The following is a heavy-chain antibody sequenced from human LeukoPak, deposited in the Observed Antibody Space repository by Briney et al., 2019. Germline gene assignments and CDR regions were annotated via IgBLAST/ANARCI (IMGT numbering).Heavy chain of an antibody. J-gene: IGHJ4*02. V-gene: IGHV1-8*01. Sequence: GASVKVSCKASGHTFTSHDINWVRPATGLGLEWLGWMSPKSGNTGYAQKFQGRVTMTRDTSISTAYMELSSLRFDDTAVYFCTREKDCADGICYEDWGQGTLVTVSS. CDR3: TREKDCADGICYED. CDR1: GHTFTSHD. D-gene: IGHD2-8*01. CDR2: MSPKSGNT.